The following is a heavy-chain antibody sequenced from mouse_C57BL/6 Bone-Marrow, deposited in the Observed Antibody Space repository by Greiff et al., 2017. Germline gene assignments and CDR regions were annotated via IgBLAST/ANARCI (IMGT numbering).Heavy chain of an antibody. CDR3: ASSGLAMGY. J-gene: IGHJ4*01. Sequence: EVKLMESGGGLVKPGGSLKLSCAASGFTFSDYGMHWVRQAPEKGLEWVAYISSGSSTIYYADTVKGRFTISRDNAKNTLFLQMTSLRSGDTAMYYCASSGLAMGYWGQGTSVTVSS. D-gene: IGHD1-3*01. CDR1: GFTFSDYG. V-gene: IGHV5-17*01. CDR2: ISSGSSTI.